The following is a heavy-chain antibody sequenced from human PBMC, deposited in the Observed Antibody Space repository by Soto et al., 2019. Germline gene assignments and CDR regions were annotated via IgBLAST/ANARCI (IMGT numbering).Heavy chain of an antibody. CDR3: GRGASDYYYYGMDV. J-gene: IGHJ6*02. V-gene: IGHV3-30-3*01. Sequence: GGSLRLSCAASGFTFSSYAMHWVRQAPGKGLEWVAVISYDGSNKYYADSVKGRFTISRDNSKNTLYLQMNSLRAEDTAVYYGGRGASDYYYYGMDVWGQGTTVTVSS. CDR1: GFTFSSYA. CDR2: ISYDGSNK. D-gene: IGHD3-10*01.